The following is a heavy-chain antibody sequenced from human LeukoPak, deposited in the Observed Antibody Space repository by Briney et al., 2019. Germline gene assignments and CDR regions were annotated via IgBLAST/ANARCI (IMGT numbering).Heavy chain of an antibody. CDR1: SGSINTYY. CDR2: IHDSGRT. D-gene: IGHD6-19*01. J-gene: IGHJ4*02. V-gene: IGHV4-59*08. Sequence: SETLSLTCTVSSGSINTYYWSWIRQPPGKGLEWIGFIHDSGRTNYNSSLKSRVTISLDTSKNQFSLKLTSVTAAGTAVYYCCSGWYWGLNYFDYLGQGTLVTVSS. CDR3: CSGWYWGLNYFDY.